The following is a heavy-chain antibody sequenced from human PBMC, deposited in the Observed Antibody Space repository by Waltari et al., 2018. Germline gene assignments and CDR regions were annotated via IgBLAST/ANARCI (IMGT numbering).Heavy chain of an antibody. V-gene: IGHV3-15*01. J-gene: IGHJ4*02. CDR1: GLTFMHAG. CDR3: TTAAGDYPDF. D-gene: IGHD4-17*01. CDR2: IKRSTDGGAT. Sequence: EVQLVESGGGLVKPGGSLRLSCAASGLTFMHAGMSWVRQAPGKGLEWVGRIKRSTDGGATDYATPVKGRFTISRDDSKNTLYLQMNSLRTEDTAVYYCTTAAGDYPDFWGQGTLVTVSS.